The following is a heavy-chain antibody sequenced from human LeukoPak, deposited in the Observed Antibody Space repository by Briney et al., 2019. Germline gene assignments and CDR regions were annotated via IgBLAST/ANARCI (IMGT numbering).Heavy chain of an antibody. CDR1: GGSISSGSYY. CDR3: ARASPEYSSGWYGDYYYYGMDV. D-gene: IGHD6-19*01. CDR2: IYTSGST. J-gene: IGHJ6*02. Sequence: PSETLSLTCTVSGGSISSGSYYWSWIRQPAGKGLEWIGRIYTSGSTNYNPSLKSRVTISVDTSKNQFSLKLSSVTAADTAVYYCARASPEYSSGWYGDYYYYGMDVWGQGTTVTVSS. V-gene: IGHV4-61*02.